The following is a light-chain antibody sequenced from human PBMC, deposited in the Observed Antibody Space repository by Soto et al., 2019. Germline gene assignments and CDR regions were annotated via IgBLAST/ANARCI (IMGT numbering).Light chain of an antibody. Sequence: DIQMTQSPSSLSASVGDRVTITCRASQGIFKYLAWYQKKPGKVPKLLIYSASTLQSGVPSRFSGSGSGTDFTLTISRLQPEDVATYYCQKYNTAPWTFGHGTKVEIK. CDR2: SAS. CDR1: QGIFKY. V-gene: IGKV1-27*01. CDR3: QKYNTAPWT. J-gene: IGKJ1*01.